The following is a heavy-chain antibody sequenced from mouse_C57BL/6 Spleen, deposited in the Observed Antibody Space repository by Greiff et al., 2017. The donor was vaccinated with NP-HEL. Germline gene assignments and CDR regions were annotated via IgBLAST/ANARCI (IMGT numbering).Heavy chain of an antibody. CDR2: ISSGSSTI. V-gene: IGHV5-17*01. CDR3: AFYSNYEGYFDY. J-gene: IGHJ2*01. D-gene: IGHD2-5*01. Sequence: EVKLMESGGGLVKPGGSLKLSCAASGFTFSDYGMHWVRQAPEKGLEWVAYISSGSSTIYYADTVKGRFTISRDNAKNTLFLQLTSLRSEDTAMYYCAFYSNYEGYFDYWGQGTTLTVSS. CDR1: GFTFSDYG.